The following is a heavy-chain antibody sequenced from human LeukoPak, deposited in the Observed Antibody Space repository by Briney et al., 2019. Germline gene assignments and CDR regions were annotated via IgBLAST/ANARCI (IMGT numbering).Heavy chain of an antibody. CDR3: ARVVGSGSYSDY. J-gene: IGHJ4*02. CDR1: GGSISSYY. Sequence: PSETLSLTCTVSGGSISSYYWSWIRQPPGKGLEGIGYIYYSGSTNYNPSLKSRVTISVDTSKNQFSLKLSSVSAADTAVYYCARVVGSGSYSDYWGQGTLVTVSS. CDR2: IYYSGST. D-gene: IGHD3-10*01. V-gene: IGHV4-59*01.